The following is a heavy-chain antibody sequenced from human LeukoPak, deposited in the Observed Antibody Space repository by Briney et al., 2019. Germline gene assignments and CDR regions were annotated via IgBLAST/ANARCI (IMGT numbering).Heavy chain of an antibody. V-gene: IGHV4-61*01. CDR3: AREGDYHSLNFDY. CDR2: IFDSGST. D-gene: IGHD2-21*02. Sequence: PSETLSLTCTVSGGSVSSGSYYWSWIRQPPGKGLEWIGYIFDSGSTNYNPSLKSRVTMSVDTSKNQFSLKLSSVTAADTAVYYCAREGDYHSLNFDYWGPGTLVTVSS. CDR1: GGSVSSGSYY. J-gene: IGHJ4*02.